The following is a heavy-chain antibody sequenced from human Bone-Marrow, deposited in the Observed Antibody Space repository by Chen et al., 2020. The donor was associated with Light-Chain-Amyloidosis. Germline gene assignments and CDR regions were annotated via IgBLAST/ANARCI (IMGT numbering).Heavy chain of an antibody. CDR2: TSPDYSDA. J-gene: IGHJ4*02. D-gene: IGHD5-12*01. Sequence: EVQLEQSGTEVKKPGESLKISCKGSGYTFPNYWIGWGRQMPGTGLEWLGVTSPDYSDARYSPSFEGQVTISAAKSITTAYLQWRSLKASDTAMYYCARRRDGYNFDYWGQGTLVTVSS. V-gene: IGHV5-51*01. CDR3: ARRRDGYNFDY. CDR1: GYTFPNYW.